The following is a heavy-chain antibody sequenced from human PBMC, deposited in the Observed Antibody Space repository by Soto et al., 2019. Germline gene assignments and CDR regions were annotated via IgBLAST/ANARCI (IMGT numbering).Heavy chain of an antibody. CDR3: ARRVPLGGPFDY. D-gene: IGHD2-15*01. CDR1: GYTFTSYY. Sequence: GASVKVSCKASGYTFTSYYLHWVRQAPGQGLEWMGIINPSGGSTSYAQKFQGRVTLTRDTSTSTVYMVLSSLRSEDTAVYYCARRVPLGGPFDYWGQGTLVTVSS. V-gene: IGHV1-46*01. CDR2: INPSGGST. J-gene: IGHJ4*02.